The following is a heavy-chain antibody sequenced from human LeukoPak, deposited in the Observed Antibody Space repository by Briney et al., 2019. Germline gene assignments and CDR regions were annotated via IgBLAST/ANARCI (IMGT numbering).Heavy chain of an antibody. Sequence: SVKVSCKASGGTFSSYAISWVRQAPGQGLEWMGGIIPIFGTANYAQKFQGRVTITTDESTSTAYMELSSLRSEDTAVYYCARDGSGNSLLLEDIVVVPAAISSWFDPWGQGTLVTVSS. D-gene: IGHD2-2*01. CDR1: GGTFSSYA. CDR3: ARDGSGNSLLLEDIVVVPAAISSWFDP. V-gene: IGHV1-69*05. CDR2: IIPIFGTA. J-gene: IGHJ5*02.